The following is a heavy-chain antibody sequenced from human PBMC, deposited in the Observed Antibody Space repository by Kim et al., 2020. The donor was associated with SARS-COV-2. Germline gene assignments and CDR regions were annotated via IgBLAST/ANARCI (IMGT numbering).Heavy chain of an antibody. V-gene: IGHV7-4-1*02. D-gene: IGHD6-13*01. J-gene: IGHJ5*02. Sequence: ASVKVSCKASGYTFTSYAMNWVRQAPGQGLEWMGWINTNTGNPTYAQGFTGRFVFSLDTSVSTAYLQISSLKAEDTAVYYCAISPTGHIAAAGIPRFDPWGQGTLVTVSS. CDR2: INTNTGNP. CDR1: GYTFTSYA. CDR3: AISPTGHIAAAGIPRFDP.